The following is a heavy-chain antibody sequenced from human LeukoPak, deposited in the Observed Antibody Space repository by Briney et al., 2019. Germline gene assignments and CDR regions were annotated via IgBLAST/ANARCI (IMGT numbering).Heavy chain of an antibody. Sequence: ASVKASCKVSGYTLTELSMHWVRQAPGKGLEWMGGFDPEDGETIYAQKFQGRVTMTRDTSTSTVYMELSSLRSEDTAVYYCAREPPDSRSGGLDYWGQGTLVTVSS. D-gene: IGHD6-13*01. CDR1: GYTLTELS. CDR2: FDPEDGET. J-gene: IGHJ4*02. V-gene: IGHV1-24*01. CDR3: AREPPDSRSGGLDY.